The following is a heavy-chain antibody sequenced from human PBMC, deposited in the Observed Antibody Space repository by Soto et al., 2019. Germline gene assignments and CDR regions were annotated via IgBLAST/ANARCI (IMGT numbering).Heavy chain of an antibody. D-gene: IGHD1-26*01. V-gene: IGHV3-73*02. J-gene: IGHJ4*02. CDR3: TQLTYHGSYYDY. Sequence: EVQLVESGGGLVQPGGSLKLSCAASGFTFSDSSMHWDRQASGKGLEWVARIRSKTHTYATAYAASVKGRFTVSREDSKNTAYPQMNSMKTEDTAVYYCTQLTYHGSYYDYWCQGTLVTVSS. CDR1: GFTFSDSS. CDR2: IRSKTHTYAT.